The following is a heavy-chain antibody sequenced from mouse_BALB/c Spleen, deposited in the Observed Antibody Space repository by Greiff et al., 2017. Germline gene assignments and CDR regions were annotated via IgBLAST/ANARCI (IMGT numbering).Heavy chain of an antibody. CDR1: GFSLTSYG. CDR2: IWSGGST. Sequence: QVHVKQSGPGLVQPSQSLSITCTASGFSLTSYGVHWVRQSPGKGLEWLGVIWSGGSTDYNAAFISRLSISKDNSKSQVFFKMNSLQANDTAIYYCARRAGLGRGHAMDYWGQGTSVTVSS. V-gene: IGHV2-2*02. J-gene: IGHJ4*01. CDR3: ARRAGLGRGHAMDY. D-gene: IGHD2-4*01.